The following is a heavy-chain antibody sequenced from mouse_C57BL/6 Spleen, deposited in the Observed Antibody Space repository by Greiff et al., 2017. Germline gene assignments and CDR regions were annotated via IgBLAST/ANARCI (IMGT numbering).Heavy chain of an antibody. CDR2: IDPETGGT. J-gene: IGHJ3*01. D-gene: IGHD5-1*01. Sequence: VQRVEPGAELVRPGASVTLSCKASGYTFTDYEMHWVKQTPVHGLEWIGAIDPETGGTAYNQKFKGKAILTADKASSTAYMELRSLTSEDSAVYYCTSGVPSFAYWGQGTLVTVSA. CDR1: GYTFTDYE. CDR3: TSGVPSFAY. V-gene: IGHV1-15*01.